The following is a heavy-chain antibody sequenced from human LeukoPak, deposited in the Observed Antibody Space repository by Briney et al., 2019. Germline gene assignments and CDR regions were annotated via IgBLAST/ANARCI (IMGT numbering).Heavy chain of an antibody. CDR1: GFTFSSCA. D-gene: IGHD3-10*01. Sequence: GGSLTLSCAASGFTFSSCAMNWVRQAPGPGQDLVSAISGSGSSPYYADVVKGRFTISRDTSKNALYLQMNRLRAEDTAVYYCAKDRYYGSGSYYAYYYYGMDVWGQGTTVTVSS. CDR2: ISGSGSSP. V-gene: IGHV3-23*01. CDR3: AKDRYYGSGSYYAYYYYGMDV. J-gene: IGHJ6*02.